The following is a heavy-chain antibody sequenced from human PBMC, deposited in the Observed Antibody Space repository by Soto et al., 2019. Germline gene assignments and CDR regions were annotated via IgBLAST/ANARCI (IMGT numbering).Heavy chain of an antibody. CDR1: GYTFTTSG. V-gene: IGHV1-18*01. CDR2: ISAYNGNT. CDR3: ARVRGIPADADY. J-gene: IGHJ4*02. Sequence: QVQLVQSGAEVRKPGAPVKVSCKASGYTFTTSGISWVRQAPGQGLEWMAMISAYNGNTNYAQKFQGRVTLTTDTPTSTAYMELRSLKSDDTATYYCARVRGIPADADYWGQGSLVTVSS. D-gene: IGHD2-2*01.